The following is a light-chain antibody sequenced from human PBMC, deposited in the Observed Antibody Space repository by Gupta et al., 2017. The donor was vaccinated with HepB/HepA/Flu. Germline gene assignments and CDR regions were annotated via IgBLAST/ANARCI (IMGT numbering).Light chain of an antibody. CDR3: SSYTRSSTPL. CDR2: EVS. Sequence: QSALTQPASVSGSPGQSITISCTGTSSDVGGYNFVSWYQQHPGKAPKRRIYEVSNRPSGVSNRFSGSKSGNKDFINISGLQAEDDADDDCSSYTRSSTPLFGGGTKLTVL. CDR1: SSDVGGYNF. V-gene: IGLV2-14*01. J-gene: IGLJ2*01.